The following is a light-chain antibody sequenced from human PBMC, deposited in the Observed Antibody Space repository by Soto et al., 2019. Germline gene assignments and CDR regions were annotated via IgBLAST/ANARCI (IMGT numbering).Light chain of an antibody. J-gene: IGKJ2*01. Sequence: EIVLTQSPGTLSLSPGERATLSCRASQSVNNNYLACYQQKPGQAPRLLIYGASSSATGIPDRFSGSGSGTDFTLTISRLEPEDFAVYYCQQYGSSQYTFGQGTKLEIK. CDR2: GAS. V-gene: IGKV3-20*01. CDR1: QSVNNNY. CDR3: QQYGSSQYT.